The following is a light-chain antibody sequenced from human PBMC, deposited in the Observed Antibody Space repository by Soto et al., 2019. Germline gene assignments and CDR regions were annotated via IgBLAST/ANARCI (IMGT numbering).Light chain of an antibody. V-gene: IGKV3-20*01. CDR1: QTVTSTY. Sequence: EIALTQSPATLSLSPGDRATISCRASQTVTSTYLAWYQQKPGQAPRLLIYGASIRATGIPDRFSGSGSGTDFTLTISKLEPEDFAVYYCQQYGSSPATFGQGTKVDIK. CDR3: QQYGSSPAT. CDR2: GAS. J-gene: IGKJ1*01.